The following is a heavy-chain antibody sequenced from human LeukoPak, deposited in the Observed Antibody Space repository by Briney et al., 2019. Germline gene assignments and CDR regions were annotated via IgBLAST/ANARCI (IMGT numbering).Heavy chain of an antibody. Sequence: GGSLRLSCAASGFTFSSYAMHWVRQAPGKGLEWVAVISYDGGNKFYADSVRGRFTISRDNSKNTLYLQMNSLRAEDTAVYYSARGWYGYCGGGSCYSIDYWGQGTLVTVSS. CDR2: ISYDGGNK. J-gene: IGHJ4*02. V-gene: IGHV3-30*04. CDR3: ARGWYGYCGGGSCYSIDY. CDR1: GFTFSSYA. D-gene: IGHD2-15*01.